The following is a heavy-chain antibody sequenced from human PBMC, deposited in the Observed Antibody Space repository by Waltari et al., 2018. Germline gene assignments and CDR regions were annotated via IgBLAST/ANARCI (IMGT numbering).Heavy chain of an antibody. D-gene: IGHD3-10*01. CDR1: GDSIKTDTYY. J-gene: IGHJ4*02. V-gene: IGHV4-39*01. CDR2: IHSSGTT. CDR3: ARLVWFGAWIDN. Sequence: QVQLQESGPGMLRPSETLSLTCTVSGDSIKTDTYYLGWIRQSPGKGLDCVGTIHSSGTTYVPASLEPRVTISVDTFNNRFSLNLRSATAADTAVYFCARLVWFGAWIDNWGQGSLVTVSS.